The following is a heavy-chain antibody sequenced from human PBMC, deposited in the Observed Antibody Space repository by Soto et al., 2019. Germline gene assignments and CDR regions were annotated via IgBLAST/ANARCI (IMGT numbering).Heavy chain of an antibody. J-gene: IGHJ6*02. CDR1: NGVITTDNW. V-gene: IGHV4-4*02. D-gene: IGHD2-21*01. CDR3: ARGSGNTDSGGYYYGMDV. CDR2: IYHAGTV. Sequence: SETLSLTCGVSNGVITTDNWWTWVRQTPGKGLEWIGEIYHAGTVNYDPSLKNRVTISVDKSKNEFSLKMSAVTAADSAVYYRARGSGNTDSGGYYYGMDVWGQGTTVTVSS.